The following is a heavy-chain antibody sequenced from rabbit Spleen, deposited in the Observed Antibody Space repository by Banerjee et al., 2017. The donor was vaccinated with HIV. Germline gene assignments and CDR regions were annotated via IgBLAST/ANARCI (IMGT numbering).Heavy chain of an antibody. J-gene: IGHJ4*01. CDR3: ASGVITYWGAFKL. D-gene: IGHD1-1*01. V-gene: IGHV1S40*01. Sequence: QSLEESGGGLVKPGASLTLTCKASGFDFSSNAMCWVRQAPGKGPEWIACIDNGSSGRTYYASWAKGRFTISKPSSTTVTLQMTSLTAADTATYFCASGVITYWGAFKLWGPGTLVTVS. CDR1: GFDFSSNA. CDR2: IDNGSSGRT.